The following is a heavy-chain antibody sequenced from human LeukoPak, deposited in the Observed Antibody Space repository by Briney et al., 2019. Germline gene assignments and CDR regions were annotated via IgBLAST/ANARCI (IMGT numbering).Heavy chain of an antibody. CDR3: ARAVPDHSSSWRDYYYYYMDV. J-gene: IGHJ6*03. CDR2: INTNTGNP. Sequence: ASVKVSCKASGYTFTSYYMHWVRQAPGQGLEWMGWINTNTGNPTYAQGFTGRFVFSLDTSVSTAYLQISSLKAEDTAVYYCARAVPDHSSSWRDYYYYYMDVWGKGTTVTVSS. CDR1: GYTFTSYY. D-gene: IGHD6-13*01. V-gene: IGHV7-4-1*02.